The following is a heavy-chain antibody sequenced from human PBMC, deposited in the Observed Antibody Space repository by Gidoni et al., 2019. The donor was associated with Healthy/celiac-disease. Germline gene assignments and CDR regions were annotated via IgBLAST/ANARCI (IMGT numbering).Heavy chain of an antibody. CDR1: GFTFSSYA. D-gene: IGHD2-8*01. J-gene: IGHJ6*02. CDR2: ISGSGGST. Sequence: EVQLLASGGGLVQPGWSLRVSCAASGFTFSSYAMSWVRQAQGKGLEWVSAISGSGGSTYYADTVKGRFTIARDKYKNKLEMQMNRLRAEDTAVYDCAKSYEFYYYGMDVWGQGTTVTVSS. V-gene: IGHV3-23*01. CDR3: AKSYEFYYYGMDV.